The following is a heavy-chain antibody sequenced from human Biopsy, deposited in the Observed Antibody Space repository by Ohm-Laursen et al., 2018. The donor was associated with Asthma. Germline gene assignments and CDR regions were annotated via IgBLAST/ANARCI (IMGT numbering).Heavy chain of an antibody. CDR3: ARKAGSCISRTCYSLDF. CDR1: GGTFNTYV. Sequence: VKISCKSLGGTFNTYVIGWVRQAPGQGLEWMGGINSVFGTTTYPQKFQDRVTITADDSTSTVYMELSSLRSEDTAAYYCARKAGSCISRTCYSLDFWGQGTLVTVSS. V-gene: IGHV1-69*13. J-gene: IGHJ4*02. D-gene: IGHD2-2*01. CDR2: INSVFGTT.